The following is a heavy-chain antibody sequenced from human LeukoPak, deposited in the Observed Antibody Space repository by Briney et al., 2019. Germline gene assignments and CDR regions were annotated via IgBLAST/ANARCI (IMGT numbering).Heavy chain of an antibody. V-gene: IGHV1-69*06. CDR1: GGTFSSYA. CDR3: AKGLLLWFGGFDY. J-gene: IGHJ4*02. D-gene: IGHD3-10*01. CDR2: IIPIFGTA. Sequence: SVKVSCKASGGTFSSYAISWVRQAPGQGLEWMGGIIPIFGTANYAQKFQGRVTITADKSTSTAYMELSSLRAEDTAVYYCAKGLLLWFGGFDYWGQGTLVTVSS.